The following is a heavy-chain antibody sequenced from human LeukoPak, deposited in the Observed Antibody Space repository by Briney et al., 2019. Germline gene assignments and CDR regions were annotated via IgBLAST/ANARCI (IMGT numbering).Heavy chain of an antibody. D-gene: IGHD6-13*01. J-gene: IGHJ4*02. V-gene: IGHV3-21*01. CDR2: ISSSSSYI. CDR1: GFTFSSYS. Sequence: GGSLRLSCAASGFTFSSYSMNWVRQAPGKGLEWVSSISSSSSYIYYADSVKGRFTISRDNAKNSLYLQMNSLRAEDTAVYYCASWYSAPQGRDYWGQGTLVTVSS. CDR3: ASWYSAPQGRDY.